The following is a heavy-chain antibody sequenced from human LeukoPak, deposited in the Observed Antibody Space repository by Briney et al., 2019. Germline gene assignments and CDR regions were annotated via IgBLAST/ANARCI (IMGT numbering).Heavy chain of an antibody. Sequence: PSETLSLTCTVSGYSITNDYFWGWIRQPPGKGLEWIGSIHHSGSTYYNAPLRSRVTTAVDTSKNQFSLRLNSVTAADTAVYYCARVKGATSADYWGQGTLVTVSS. V-gene: IGHV4-38-2*02. CDR1: GYSITNDYF. CDR2: IHHSGST. J-gene: IGHJ4*02. CDR3: ARVKGATSADY. D-gene: IGHD1-26*01.